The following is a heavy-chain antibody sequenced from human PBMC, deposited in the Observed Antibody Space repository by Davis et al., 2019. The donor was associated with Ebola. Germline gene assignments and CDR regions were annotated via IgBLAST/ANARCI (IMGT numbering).Heavy chain of an antibody. CDR3: ARGGRIFGARNWFDP. J-gene: IGHJ5*02. V-gene: IGHV4-34*01. CDR2: INHSGST. D-gene: IGHD3-10*02. Sequence: PGGSLRLSCTVSGGSISSYYWSWIRQPPGKGLEWIGEINHSGSTNYNPSLKSRVTISVDTSKNQVSLKLSSVTAADRAVYYCARGGRIFGARNWFDPWGQGTLVTVSS. CDR1: GGSISSYY.